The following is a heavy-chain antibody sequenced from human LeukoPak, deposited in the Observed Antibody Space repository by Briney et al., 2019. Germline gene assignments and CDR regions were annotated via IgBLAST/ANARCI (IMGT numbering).Heavy chain of an antibody. J-gene: IGHJ4*02. CDR1: GGSISSYY. CDR2: IYYSGST. V-gene: IGHV4-59*01. Sequence: PSETLSLTCAVSGGSISSYYWSWIRQPPGKGVEWIGYIYYSGSTNYNPSLKSRVTISVDTSKNQFSLKLSSVTAADTAVYYCARGLGYYDSSLGYWGQGTLVTVSS. CDR3: ARGLGYYDSSLGY. D-gene: IGHD3-22*01.